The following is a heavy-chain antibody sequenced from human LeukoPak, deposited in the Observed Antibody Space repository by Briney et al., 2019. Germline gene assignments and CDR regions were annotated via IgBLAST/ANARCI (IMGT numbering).Heavy chain of an antibody. D-gene: IGHD5-24*01. V-gene: IGHV3-30*18. CDR3: AKDFSESSLQFLFDY. Sequence: PGGSLRLSCAAPGFTFSSYGMHWVRQAPGKGLEWVAVISYDGSNKYYADSVKGRFTISRDNSKNTLYLQMNSLRAEDTAVYYCAKDFSESSLQFLFDYWGQGTLVTVSS. J-gene: IGHJ4*02. CDR2: ISYDGSNK. CDR1: GFTFSSYG.